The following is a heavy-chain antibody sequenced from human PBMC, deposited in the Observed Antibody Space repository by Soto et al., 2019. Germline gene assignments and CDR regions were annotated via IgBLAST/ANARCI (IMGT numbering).Heavy chain of an antibody. J-gene: IGHJ3*02. V-gene: IGHV4-34*01. CDR2: MSHSGGT. CDR3: ARVERGTATTVVDAFDI. CDR1: GGFVSSGSYY. D-gene: IGHD1-1*01. Sequence: QVQLQQWGAGLLKPSETLSLTCAVYGGFVSSGSYYWSWIRQPPGKGLEWIGEMSHSGGTHFNPSLMSRVTISVDTSKKQFSLKMSSVTAADTALYYCARVERGTATTVVDAFDIWGPGTMVTVSS.